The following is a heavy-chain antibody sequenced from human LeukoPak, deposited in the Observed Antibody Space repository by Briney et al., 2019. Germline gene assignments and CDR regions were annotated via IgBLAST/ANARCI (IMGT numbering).Heavy chain of an antibody. J-gene: IGHJ6*03. D-gene: IGHD3-16*01. V-gene: IGHV3-23*01. CDR1: GFTFSSYA. Sequence: GGSLRLSCAASGFTFSSYAMSWVRQAPGKGLEWVSSIPRNGGSTYYADSVKGRFTISRDNSKNTLYVQMNSLRVDDTAVYYCAKAPRFGDHAAEYFYYYMDVWGKGTTVTVSS. CDR2: IPRNGGST. CDR3: AKAPRFGDHAAEYFYYYMDV.